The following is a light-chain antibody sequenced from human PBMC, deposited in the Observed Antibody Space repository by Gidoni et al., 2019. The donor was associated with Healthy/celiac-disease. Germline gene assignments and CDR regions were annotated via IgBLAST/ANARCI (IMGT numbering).Light chain of an antibody. V-gene: IGKV1-8*01. CDR1: QGISSY. J-gene: IGKJ3*01. CDR3: QQYYSYPLVT. CDR2: AAS. Sequence: AIRMTQSPSSFSASTGDRVTITCRASQGISSYLAWYQQKPGKAPELLIYAASTLQSGVPSRFSGSGSGTDFTLTISCLQSEDFATYYCQQYYSYPLVTFGPGTKVDIK.